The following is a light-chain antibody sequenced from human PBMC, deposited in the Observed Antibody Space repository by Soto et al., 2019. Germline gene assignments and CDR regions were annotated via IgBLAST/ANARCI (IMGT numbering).Light chain of an antibody. V-gene: IGKV4-1*01. Sequence: DIVLTQSPDSLAVSLGERATINCKSSQSILYSSNNKNYLAWYQQKPGQPPKLLIYWTSTRESGVPDRFSGSGSGTDFRLTISSLQAGDVAVYYCQQCYDAPQTFGQGTKVEIK. J-gene: IGKJ1*01. CDR1: QSILYSSNNKNY. CDR2: WTS. CDR3: QQCYDAPQT.